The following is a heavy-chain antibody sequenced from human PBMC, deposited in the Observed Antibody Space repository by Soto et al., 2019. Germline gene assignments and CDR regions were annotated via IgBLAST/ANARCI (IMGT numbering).Heavy chain of an antibody. J-gene: IGHJ5*02. CDR3: ARFGVPGWFDP. D-gene: IGHD2-8*01. V-gene: IGHV4-30-2*01. CDR1: GGSISSGGYS. Sequence: SETLSLTCAVSGGSISSGGYSGSWIRQPPGKGLEWIGYIYHSGSTYYNPSLKSRVTISVDRPKNQFSLKLSSVTAADTAVYYCARFGVPGWFDPWGQGTLVTVSS. CDR2: IYHSGST.